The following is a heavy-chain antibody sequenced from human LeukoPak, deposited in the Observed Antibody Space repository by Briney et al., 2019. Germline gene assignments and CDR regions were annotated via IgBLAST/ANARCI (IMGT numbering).Heavy chain of an antibody. J-gene: IGHJ4*02. D-gene: IGHD5-12*01. Sequence: PGGSLRLSCAASGFTFNNYAMSWVRQAPGKGLEWVAAICGSGGSTYYADSVKGRFTISRDNSKSSLYLQMHSLRVGDTAVYYCAKDNEGGGYSGFDFGDLDYWGQGTLATVSS. V-gene: IGHV3-23*01. CDR2: ICGSGGST. CDR1: GFTFNNYA. CDR3: AKDNEGGGYSGFDFGDLDY.